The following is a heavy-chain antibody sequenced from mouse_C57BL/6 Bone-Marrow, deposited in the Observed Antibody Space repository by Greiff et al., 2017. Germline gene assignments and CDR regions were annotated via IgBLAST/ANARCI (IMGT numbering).Heavy chain of an antibody. CDR1: GYTFTSYG. CDR2: IYPRSGNT. D-gene: IGHD1-1*01. V-gene: IGHV1-81*01. Sequence: QVQLQQSGAELARPGASVKLSCKASGYTFTSYGISWVKQRTGQGLEWIGEIYPRSGNTYYNEKFKGKATLTADKSSSTAYMELRSLTSEDSAVYFCASRVFYYYGSSLYAMDCWGQGTSVTVSS. CDR3: ASRVFYYYGSSLYAMDC. J-gene: IGHJ4*01.